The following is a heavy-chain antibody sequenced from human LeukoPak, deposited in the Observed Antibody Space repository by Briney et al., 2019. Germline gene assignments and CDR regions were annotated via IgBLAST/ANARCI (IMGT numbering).Heavy chain of an antibody. J-gene: IGHJ4*02. Sequence: GGTLRLSCAASGFTFSSYGMSWVRQAPGEGLEWVSAISGSGGSTYYAGSVKGRFTISRDNSKNTLYLQMNSLRAEDTAVYYCAKETDYFDFWGQGTLVTVSS. CDR3: AKETDYFDF. V-gene: IGHV3-23*01. CDR2: ISGSGGST. CDR1: GFTFSSYG. D-gene: IGHD1-14*01.